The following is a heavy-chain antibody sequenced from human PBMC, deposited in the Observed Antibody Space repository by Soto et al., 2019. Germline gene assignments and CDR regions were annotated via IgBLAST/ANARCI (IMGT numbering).Heavy chain of an antibody. CDR1: GYTFTNYW. D-gene: IGHD2-2*01. CDR3: ARRYCTSSTCYVDY. J-gene: IGHJ4*02. V-gene: IGHV5-51*01. Sequence: PGESLKISCQTSGYTFTNYWIGWVRHMPGKGLEWRGIIYPGDSDTRYSPSFEGQVAISADRSISTAYLQWSSLKTSDTAMYFCARRYCTSSTCYVDYWGQGTLVPVSS. CDR2: IYPGDSDT.